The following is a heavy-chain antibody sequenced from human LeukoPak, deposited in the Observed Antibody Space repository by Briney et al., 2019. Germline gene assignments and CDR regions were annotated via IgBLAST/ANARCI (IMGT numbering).Heavy chain of an antibody. CDR3: ARVRYSKYYYYGMDV. D-gene: IGHD6-13*01. CDR1: GFTFSSYA. Sequence: PGGSLRLSCAASGFTFSSYAMHWVRQAPGKGLEWVAVISYDGSNKYYADSVKGRFTISRDNSKNTLYLQMNSLRAEDTAVYNCARVRYSKYYYYGMDVWGQGTTVTVSS. V-gene: IGHV3-30*04. J-gene: IGHJ6*02. CDR2: ISYDGSNK.